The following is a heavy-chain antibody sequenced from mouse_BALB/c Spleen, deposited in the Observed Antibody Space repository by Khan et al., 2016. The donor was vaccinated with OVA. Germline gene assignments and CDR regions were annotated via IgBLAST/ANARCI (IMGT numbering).Heavy chain of an antibody. J-gene: IGHJ3*01. D-gene: IGHD2-13*01. CDR3: ARGGCDVFAY. V-gene: IGHV1-77*01. CDR2: IYPGSDGT. CDR1: GYIFTDYV. Sequence: QVQLKESGPELVKPGASVKMSCKASGYIFTDYVMNWVKQRTGQGLEWIGQIYPGSDGTYYNEKFKDKATLTADRSSSTAYMQINSLTSEDSAVXFCARGGCDVFAYWGQGTLVTVSA.